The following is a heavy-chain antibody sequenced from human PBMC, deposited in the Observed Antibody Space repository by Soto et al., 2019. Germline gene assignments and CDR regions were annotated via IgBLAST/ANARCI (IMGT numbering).Heavy chain of an antibody. J-gene: IGHJ6*02. D-gene: IGHD7-27*01. Sequence: QVQVVQSGVEVRRPGSSVKVSCKASGDTFKNCVISWVRQAPGQGLEWMGGIIPLFGTADFAQRVQCRLTITTDESTTTAYMELSRLRSEDTATYCGAAELGFGKFSVVRGQGTSVMVSS. CDR1: GDTFKNCV. CDR2: IIPLFGTA. CDR3: AAELGFGKFSVV. V-gene: IGHV1-69*01.